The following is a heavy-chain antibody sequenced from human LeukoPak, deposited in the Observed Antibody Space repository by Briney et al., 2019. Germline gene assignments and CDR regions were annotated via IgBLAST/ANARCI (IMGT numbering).Heavy chain of an antibody. D-gene: IGHD1-26*01. Sequence: PGGSLRLSCAASGFTVSSNYMSWVRQAPGKGLEWVSVIYRGDGTYYADSVKGRFTISRDNSKNTLYLQMNSLRAEDTAVYYCARDGYGGSSNYWGQGTLVTVSS. J-gene: IGHJ4*02. CDR3: ARDGYGGSSNY. CDR1: GFTVSSNY. V-gene: IGHV3-53*05. CDR2: IYRGDGT.